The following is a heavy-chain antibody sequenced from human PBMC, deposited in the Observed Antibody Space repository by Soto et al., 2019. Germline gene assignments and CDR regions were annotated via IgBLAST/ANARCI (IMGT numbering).Heavy chain of an antibody. D-gene: IGHD6-13*01. V-gene: IGHV3-23*01. J-gene: IGHJ4*02. CDR2: ISGSGGST. Sequence: GGSLRLSCAASGFTFDDYAMHWVRQAPGKGLEWVSGISGSGGSTYYADSVKGRFTISRDNSKNTLYLQMNSLRAEDTAVYYCAKENGYSSSWFEFDYWGQGTLVTVSS. CDR1: GFTFDDYA. CDR3: AKENGYSSSWFEFDY.